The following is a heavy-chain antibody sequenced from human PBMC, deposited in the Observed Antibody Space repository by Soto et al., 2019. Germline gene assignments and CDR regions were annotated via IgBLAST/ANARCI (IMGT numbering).Heavy chain of an antibody. CDR2: IIPIFGIG. CDR1: GGTFNRYA. D-gene: IGHD3-3*01. V-gene: IGHV1-69*01. Sequence: QVQLVQSGAEVKKPGSSVKVSCKASGGTFNRYAISWVRQAPVQGLEWMGGIIPIFGIGNDAQRFQGRVTITADESTGEGYVALGSRRSEGTGGYCCARSPITRFGVVSIPPHCYCGMDVWGQWATVMVSS. J-gene: IGHJ6*01. CDR3: ARSPITRFGVVSIPPHCYCGMDV.